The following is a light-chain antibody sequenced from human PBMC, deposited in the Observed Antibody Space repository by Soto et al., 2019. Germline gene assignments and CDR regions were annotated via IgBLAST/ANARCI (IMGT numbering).Light chain of an antibody. J-gene: IGLJ1*01. Sequence: QSALNQPPSASGFPGQSVTISCTGTSSDVGYYDYVSWYQQHPGKAPKLVIYEVTKRPSGVPDRVSASKSGNTASLTVSGLRAEDEADYYCSSYAGSNNFVFGSGTKVTVL. CDR3: SSYAGSNNFV. CDR2: EVT. CDR1: SSDVGYYDY. V-gene: IGLV2-8*01.